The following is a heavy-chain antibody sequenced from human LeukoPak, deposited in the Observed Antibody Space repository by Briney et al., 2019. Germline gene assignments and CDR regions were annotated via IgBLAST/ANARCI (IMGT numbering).Heavy chain of an antibody. Sequence: PSETLSLTCAVYGRSFSGYYWSWLRQPPGKGLDWIGEIHGSGSTNYNPSLKSRATISVATPKNQSPLTLSSVTAADTAVYYCARERGSYAGDAFDIWGEGTMVTVS. CDR3: ARERGSYAGDAFDI. D-gene: IGHD1-26*01. CDR2: IHGSGST. J-gene: IGHJ3*02. V-gene: IGHV4-34*01. CDR1: GRSFSGYY.